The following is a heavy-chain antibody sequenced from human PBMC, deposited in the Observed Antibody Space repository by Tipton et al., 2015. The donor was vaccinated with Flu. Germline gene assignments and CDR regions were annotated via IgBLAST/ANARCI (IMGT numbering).Heavy chain of an antibody. J-gene: IGHJ6*02. CDR3: ASIKGMDV. D-gene: IGHD3-10*01. Sequence: SLRLSCAASGFTFRRYWMSWVRQAPGKGLEWVANIKEDGSEKYYVDSVKGRFTISRDNAKNSVYLQMNSLRVEDTAVYYCASIKGMDVWGQGTTVTVSS. V-gene: IGHV3-7*01. CDR1: GFTFRRYW. CDR2: IKEDGSEK.